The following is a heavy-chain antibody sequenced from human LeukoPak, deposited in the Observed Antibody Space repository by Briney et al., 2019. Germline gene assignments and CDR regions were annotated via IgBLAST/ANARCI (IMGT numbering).Heavy chain of an antibody. CDR2: IYHSGNT. D-gene: IGHD5-12*01. J-gene: IGHJ4*02. V-gene: IGHV4-34*09. CDR1: GGSFSGHY. Sequence: SETLSLTCAVYGGSFSGHYWSWIRQFPGKGLEWIGYIYHSGNTYYNPSLESRVTISVDTSEDRFSLKLNSVTAADTAIYYCARDTRIEWLRFLDYWGQGILVTVSS. CDR3: ARDTRIEWLRFLDY.